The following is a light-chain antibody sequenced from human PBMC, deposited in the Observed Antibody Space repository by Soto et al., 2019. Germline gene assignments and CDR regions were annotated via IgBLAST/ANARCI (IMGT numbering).Light chain of an antibody. Sequence: EIVLTQSPGTLSLSPGERATLSCRASQSVSSSYLAWYQQKPGQAPRLLIYGASSRATDIPDRFSGSGSGTDFTLTISRREPEDFAVYYCQQYGSTPKTFGQGTKVEIK. V-gene: IGKV3-20*01. CDR1: QSVSSSY. J-gene: IGKJ1*01. CDR3: QQYGSTPKT. CDR2: GAS.